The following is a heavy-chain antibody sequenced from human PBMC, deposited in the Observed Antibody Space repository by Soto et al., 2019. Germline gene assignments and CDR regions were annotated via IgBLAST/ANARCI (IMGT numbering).Heavy chain of an antibody. D-gene: IGHD6-25*01. J-gene: IGHJ4*02. Sequence: EVQLVEYGGGLVPPGWSLRLYCAGAGFTFSSYCMSWVRQAPGKGLEWVANIKQDGSEKYYVDSVNGRFTISRDNAKNSLYLQMHSVRVDDTAVYYCAREKRANGYFDYWGQGTLVAVSP. CDR3: AREKRANGYFDY. V-gene: IGHV3-7*01. CDR2: IKQDGSEK. CDR1: GFTFSSYC.